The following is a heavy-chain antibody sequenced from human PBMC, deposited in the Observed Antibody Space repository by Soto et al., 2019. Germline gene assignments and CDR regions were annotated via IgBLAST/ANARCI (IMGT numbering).Heavy chain of an antibody. J-gene: IGHJ6*03. V-gene: IGHV3-7*01. CDR3: AREGDVVVQAAIGYYYYYMDV. CDR2: IKQDGSEK. Sequence: GGSLRLSCAASGFTFSSYWMSWVRQAPGKGLEWVANIKQDGSEKYYVDSVKGRFTISRDNVKNSLYLQMNSLRAEDTAVYYCAREGDVVVQAAIGYYYYYMDVWGKGTTVTVSS. D-gene: IGHD2-2*01. CDR1: GFTFSSYW.